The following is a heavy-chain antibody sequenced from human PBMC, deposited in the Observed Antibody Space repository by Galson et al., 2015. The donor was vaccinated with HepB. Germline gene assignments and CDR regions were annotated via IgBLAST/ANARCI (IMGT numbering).Heavy chain of an antibody. J-gene: IGHJ4*02. D-gene: IGHD3-9*01. CDR1: GFTFTKYY. Sequence: SVKVSCKASGFTFTKYYIHWVRQAPGQGLEWMGILNPRAYSTTYAQKFQGRLTMTRDTSTTTVYMELSSLRSEDTAVYYCATRVDSGFDYWGQGTLVTASS. CDR3: ATRVDSGFDY. CDR2: LNPRAYST. V-gene: IGHV1-46*03.